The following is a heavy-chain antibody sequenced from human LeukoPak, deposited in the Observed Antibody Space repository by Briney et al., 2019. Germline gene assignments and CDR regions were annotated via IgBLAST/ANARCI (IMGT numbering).Heavy chain of an antibody. Sequence: ASVKVSCKASGGTFSSYAISWVRQAPGQGLEWMGGIIPIFGTANYAQKFQGRVTITADESTSTAYMELSSLRSEDTAVYYCARVGPTQLLRYFDWLSLAWFDPWGQGTLVTVSS. D-gene: IGHD3-9*01. CDR2: IIPIFGTA. J-gene: IGHJ5*02. V-gene: IGHV1-69*13. CDR3: ARVGPTQLLRYFDWLSLAWFDP. CDR1: GGTFSSYA.